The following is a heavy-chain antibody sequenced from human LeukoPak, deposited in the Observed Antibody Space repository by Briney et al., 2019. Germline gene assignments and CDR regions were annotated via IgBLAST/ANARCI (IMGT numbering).Heavy chain of an antibody. CDR2: IYYSGST. CDR3: ARHPRGYCSGASCCSGFDY. J-gene: IGHJ4*02. CDR1: GGSISSGDYY. D-gene: IGHD2-15*01. Sequence: SETLSLTCTVSGGSISSGDYYWSWIRQPPGKGLEWIGYIYYSGSTYYNPSLKSRVTISVDTSKNQFSLKLSPVTAADTAVYYCARHPRGYCSGASCCSGFDYWGQGTLVTVSS. V-gene: IGHV4-30-4*01.